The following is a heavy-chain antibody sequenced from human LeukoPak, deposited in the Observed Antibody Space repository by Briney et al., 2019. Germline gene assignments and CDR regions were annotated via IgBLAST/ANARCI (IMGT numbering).Heavy chain of an antibody. D-gene: IGHD3-22*01. CDR3: ASGSYYDSSGYYYVDIDY. Sequence: ASVKVSCKASGYTFTGYYMHWVRQAPGQGLEWMGRINPNSGGTNYAQKFQGRVTMTRDTSISTAYMELSRLRSDDTAVYYCASGSYYDSSGYYYVDIDYWGQGTLVTVSS. CDR1: GYTFTGYY. V-gene: IGHV1-2*06. CDR2: INPNSGGT. J-gene: IGHJ4*02.